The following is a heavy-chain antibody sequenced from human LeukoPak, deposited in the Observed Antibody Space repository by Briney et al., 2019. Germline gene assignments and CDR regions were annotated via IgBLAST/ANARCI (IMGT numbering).Heavy chain of an antibody. Sequence: PGGSLRLSCAASGFTISSNYMNWVRQAPGKGLEWVSAIFNSGDTYYADSVKGRFTISRDTSKNTLYLQMNSLRVDDTAVYYCARDPAPATGAFDIWGQGTMVIIS. CDR2: IFNSGDT. CDR3: ARDPAPATGAFDI. V-gene: IGHV3-53*01. D-gene: IGHD1-1*01. J-gene: IGHJ3*02. CDR1: GFTISSNY.